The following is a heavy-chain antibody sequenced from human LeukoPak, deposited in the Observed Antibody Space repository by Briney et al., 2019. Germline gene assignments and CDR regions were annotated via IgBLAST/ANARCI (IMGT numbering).Heavy chain of an antibody. CDR1: GFTFSDYY. CDR3: ARARASTYYDILTGWGSGAFDI. CDR2: IGSSSSYT. D-gene: IGHD3-9*01. Sequence: GGPLRLSCAASGFTFSDYYMSWICQAPGKGLEWVSYIGSSSSYTNYADSVKGRFTISRDNAKNSLYLQMNSLRAEDTAVYYCARARASTYYDILTGWGSGAFDIWGQGTMVTVSS. J-gene: IGHJ3*02. V-gene: IGHV3-11*06.